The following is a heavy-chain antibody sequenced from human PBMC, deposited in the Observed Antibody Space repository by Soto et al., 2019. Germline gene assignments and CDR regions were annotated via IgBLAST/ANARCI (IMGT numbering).Heavy chain of an antibody. J-gene: IGHJ4*02. CDR1: GGSISSNY. CDR3: ARYRREAVAGYTLDN. Sequence: ASETLSLTCTVSGGSISSNYWTWIRQPPGKGLEWIGYVYNSGSTNYNPSLKSRVTISEDTSKNQFSLKVNSMTAADTAVYYCARYRREAVAGYTLDNWGQGILVTVSS. V-gene: IGHV4-59*01. CDR2: VYNSGST. D-gene: IGHD6-13*01.